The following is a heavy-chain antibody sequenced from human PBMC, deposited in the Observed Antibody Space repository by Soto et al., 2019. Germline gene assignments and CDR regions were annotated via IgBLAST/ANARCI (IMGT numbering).Heavy chain of an antibody. D-gene: IGHD3-22*01. CDR1: XFTFSSYG. CDR3: ASGYDSSGYSD. Sequence: SLRLSCAASXFTFSSYGMHWVRQAPGKGLEWVAVISYDGSNKYYADSVKGRFTISRDNSKNTLYLQMNSLRAEDTAVYYCASGYDSSGYSDWGQGTLVTVSS. CDR2: ISYDGSNK. J-gene: IGHJ4*02. V-gene: IGHV3-30*03.